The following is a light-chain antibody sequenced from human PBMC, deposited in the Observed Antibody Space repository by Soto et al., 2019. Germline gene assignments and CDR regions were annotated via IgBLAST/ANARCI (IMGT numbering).Light chain of an antibody. J-gene: IGKJ4*01. CDR3: QQYGNSPLP. Sequence: EIVLTQSPGTLSLSPGERATLSCRASQSVSSSYLAWYQQKPGQAPRLLIYGASSRATGIPDRFSGSGSGKDFPLTISRLEPEDFAVYYCQQYGNSPLPFGGGTKVEIK. CDR1: QSVSSSY. V-gene: IGKV3-20*01. CDR2: GAS.